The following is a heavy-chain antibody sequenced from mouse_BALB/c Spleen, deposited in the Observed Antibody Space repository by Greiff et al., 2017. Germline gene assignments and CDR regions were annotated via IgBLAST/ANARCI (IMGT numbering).Heavy chain of an antibody. D-gene: IGHD1-1*01. CDR3: ARDYGHYYAMDY. CDR2: INSNGGST. Sequence: EVKLVESGGGLVKLGGSRKLSCAASGFTFSSYYMSWVRQTPEKRLELVAAINSNGGSTYYPDTVKGRFTISRDNAKNTLYLQMSSLKSEDTALYYCARDYGHYYAMDYWGQGTSVTVSS. J-gene: IGHJ4*01. V-gene: IGHV5-6-2*01. CDR1: GFTFSSYY.